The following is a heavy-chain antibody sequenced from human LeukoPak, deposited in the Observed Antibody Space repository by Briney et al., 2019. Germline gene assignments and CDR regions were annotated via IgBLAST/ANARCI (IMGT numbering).Heavy chain of an antibody. V-gene: IGHV3-23*01. CDR3: AKFDEIAAAGQYYFDY. CDR2: ISGSGGST. Sequence: PGGSLRLSCAASGFTFSSYAMSWVRQAPGKGLEWVSAISGSGGSTYYADSVKGRFTISRGNSKNTLYLQMNSLRAEDTAVYYCAKFDEIAAAGQYYFDYWGQGTLVTVSS. CDR1: GFTFSSYA. J-gene: IGHJ4*02. D-gene: IGHD6-13*01.